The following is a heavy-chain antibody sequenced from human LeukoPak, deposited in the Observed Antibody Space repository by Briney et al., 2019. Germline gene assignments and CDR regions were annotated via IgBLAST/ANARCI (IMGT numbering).Heavy chain of an antibody. CDR2: INANSGGT. J-gene: IGHJ5*02. CDR1: GYTFTGYY. Sequence: ASVKVSCKASGYTFTGYYIHWVRQAPGQGLEWMGRINANSGGTNYAQKSQGRVTLTRDTSISTAYMELSSLRSEDTAVYYCVRGAPIRVAVAATFDPWGQGTLVTVPS. V-gene: IGHV1-2*06. CDR3: VRGAPIRVAVAATFDP. D-gene: IGHD6-19*01.